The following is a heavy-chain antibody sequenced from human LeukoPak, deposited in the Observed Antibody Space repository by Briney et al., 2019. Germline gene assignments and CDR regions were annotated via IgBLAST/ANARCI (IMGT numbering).Heavy chain of an antibody. CDR1: GFTFRDYW. D-gene: IGHD6-13*01. CDR2: VKQDGTEK. V-gene: IGHV3-7*01. Sequence: GGSLRPSCEASGFTFRDYWMAWVRQAPGKGLEWVANVKQDGTEKFYVDSVKGRFTISRDNGKNSLYLQMNSLRVEDTAIYYCARAGGTSWADYWGQGTLVTVSS. J-gene: IGHJ4*02. CDR3: ARAGGTSWADY.